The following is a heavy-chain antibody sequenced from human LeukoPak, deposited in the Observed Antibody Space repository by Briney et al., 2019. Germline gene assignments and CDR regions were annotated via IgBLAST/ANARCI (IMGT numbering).Heavy chain of an antibody. J-gene: IGHJ4*02. CDR3: VRDETGGEVYKY. V-gene: IGHV3-21*06. CDR2: ISPSGNYM. Sequence: GGSLRLSRLPSGFTSSSDSMDGVRQAPGKGLEWVSSISPSGNYMHFADSVKGRFTVSRDNAHSTLYLQMSSLQVQDTALYYCVRDETGGEVYKYWGQGTLITVSS. CDR1: GFTSSSDS. D-gene: IGHD2-21*01.